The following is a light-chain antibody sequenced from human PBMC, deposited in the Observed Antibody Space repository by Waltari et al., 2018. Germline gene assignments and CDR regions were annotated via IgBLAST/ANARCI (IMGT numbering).Light chain of an antibody. CDR2: GRN. CDR3: ATWDESLNGVV. CDR1: NSNIGSNS. V-gene: IGLV1-47*01. Sequence: QSVLTQPPSASGNPGQTVTISCSGGNSNIGSNSVDWYQQFPGTAPKLLIYGRNRRPAGVPDRFSGSKSGTSASLAISGLRSEDEADYYCATWDESLNGVVIGGGTKLSVL. J-gene: IGLJ3*02.